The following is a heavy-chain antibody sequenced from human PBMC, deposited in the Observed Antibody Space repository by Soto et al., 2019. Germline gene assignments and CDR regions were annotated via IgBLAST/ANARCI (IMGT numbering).Heavy chain of an antibody. CDR1: GLTFSNCA. Sequence: GRSLRLSCATSGLTFSNCAMSWVRQAPGGGLEWVSSMSGSSSTTYYADSVRGRFTISRDRSKNTLYLQMSSLRAEDTALYYCAKNQERELPRVIDFWGQGTLVTVSS. D-gene: IGHD1-7*01. V-gene: IGHV3-23*01. CDR3: AKNQERELPRVIDF. J-gene: IGHJ4*02. CDR2: MSGSSSTT.